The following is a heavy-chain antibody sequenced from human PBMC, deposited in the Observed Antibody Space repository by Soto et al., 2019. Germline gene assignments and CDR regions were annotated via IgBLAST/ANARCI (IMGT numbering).Heavy chain of an antibody. CDR3: AKDAPSSGRYFDWSHAFDI. V-gene: IGHV3-23*01. J-gene: IGHJ3*02. CDR2: ISGSGGST. Sequence: PGGSLRLSCAASGFTFSSYAMSWVRQAPGKGLEWVSAISGSGGSTYYADCVKGRFTISRDNSKNTLYLQMNSLRAEDTAVYYCAKDAPSSGRYFDWSHAFDIWGQGTMVTVSS. CDR1: GFTFSSYA. D-gene: IGHD3-9*01.